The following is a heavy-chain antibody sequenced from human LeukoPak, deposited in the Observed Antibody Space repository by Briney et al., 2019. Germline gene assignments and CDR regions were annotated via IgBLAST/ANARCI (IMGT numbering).Heavy chain of an antibody. Sequence: PGGSLRLSCAASGFTFSSYAMHWVRQAPGKGLEWVAVISYDGSNKYYADSVKGRFTISRDNSKNTLYLQMNSLRAEDTAVYYCARVNSSGWSTFDYWGQGTLVTVSS. CDR2: ISYDGSNK. CDR3: ARVNSSGWSTFDY. J-gene: IGHJ4*02. V-gene: IGHV3-30-3*01. D-gene: IGHD6-19*01. CDR1: GFTFSSYA.